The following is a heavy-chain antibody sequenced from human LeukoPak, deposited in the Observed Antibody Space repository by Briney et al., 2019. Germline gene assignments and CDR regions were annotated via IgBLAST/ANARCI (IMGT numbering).Heavy chain of an antibody. D-gene: IGHD2-2*01. CDR3: ARYCSSTSCYDGHYYYGMNV. V-gene: IGHV1-69*08. J-gene: IGHJ6*02. CDR1: GGTFGTYS. Sequence: GASVKVSCKASGGTFGTYSISWVRQAPGQGLEWMGRIIPILGTANYAQKFQGRVTITADTSTSTAYMEVSSLRSEDTAVYYCARYCSSTSCYDGHYYYGMNVWGQGTTVTVSS. CDR2: IIPILGTA.